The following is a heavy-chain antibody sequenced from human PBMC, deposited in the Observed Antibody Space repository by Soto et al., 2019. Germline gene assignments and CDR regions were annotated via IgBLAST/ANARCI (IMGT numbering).Heavy chain of an antibody. Sequence: GGSLRLSGAASGFSASATYMSWVRQAPGKGLEWVSVIYSGGSASYADSVKGRFTISRDNSKNTVYLQMNNMRADDTGVYYCARGEEWGWRHYFDLWGQGTPVTVSS. CDR2: IYSGGSA. V-gene: IGHV3-53*01. J-gene: IGHJ4*02. D-gene: IGHD3-3*01. CDR3: ARGEEWGWRHYFDL. CDR1: GFSASATY.